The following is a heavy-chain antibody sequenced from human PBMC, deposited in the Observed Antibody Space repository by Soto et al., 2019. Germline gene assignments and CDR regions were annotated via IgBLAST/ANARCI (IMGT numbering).Heavy chain of an antibody. J-gene: IGHJ6*02. Sequence: PSETLSLTCTVSGGSISSYYWSWIRQPPGKGLEWIGYIYYSGSTNYNPSLKSRVTISVDTSKNQFSLKLSSVTAADTAVYYCARSPLIRFLEDYYYYGMDAWGQGTTVTVSS. D-gene: IGHD3-3*01. CDR2: IYYSGST. CDR1: GGSISSYY. CDR3: ARSPLIRFLEDYYYYGMDA. V-gene: IGHV4-59*01.